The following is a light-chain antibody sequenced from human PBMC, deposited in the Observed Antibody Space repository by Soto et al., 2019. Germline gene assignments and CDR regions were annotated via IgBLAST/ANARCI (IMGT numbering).Light chain of an antibody. CDR1: SSDVGGYNY. J-gene: IGLJ1*01. V-gene: IGLV2-14*01. CDR3: SSYTSSDTLV. Sequence: QSVLTQPASVSGSPGQSITISCTGTSSDVGGYNYVSWYQQHAGKAPKLMIYDVSNRPSGDSNRFSGSKSGNTASLTISGLQGEDEADYYCSSYTSSDTLVFGTGTKVTVL. CDR2: DVS.